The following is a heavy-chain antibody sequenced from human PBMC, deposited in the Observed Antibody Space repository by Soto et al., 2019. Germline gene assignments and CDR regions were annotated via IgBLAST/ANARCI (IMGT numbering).Heavy chain of an antibody. J-gene: IGHJ4*02. CDR3: AREGQQLANPYFDY. CDR1: GYTVTGYY. CDR2: INPNSGGT. D-gene: IGHD6-13*01. Sequence: GASVKVACKASGYTVTGYYMHWVRQAPGQGLEWMGWINPNSGGTNYAQKFQGWVTMTRDTSISTAYMELSRLRSDDTAVYYCAREGQQLANPYFDYWGQGTLVTVSS. V-gene: IGHV1-2*04.